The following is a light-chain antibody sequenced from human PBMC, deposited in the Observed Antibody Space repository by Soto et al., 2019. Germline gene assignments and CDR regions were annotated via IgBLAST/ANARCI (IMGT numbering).Light chain of an antibody. CDR2: GAS. CDR3: QQYGSSPLT. CDR1: QTVNNNY. V-gene: IGKV3-20*01. Sequence: EIVLTQPPGPLSVSPGDRVTLSCRASQTVNNNYLAWYQQKPGQAPRLLIYGASTPATGTPARFSGSGSGTHFTLTISRLEPEDFAVYYCQQYGSSPLTFGPGTKVDIK. J-gene: IGKJ3*01.